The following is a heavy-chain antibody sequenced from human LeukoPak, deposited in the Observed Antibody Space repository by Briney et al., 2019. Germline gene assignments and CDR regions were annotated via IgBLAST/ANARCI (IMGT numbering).Heavy chain of an antibody. CDR3: ARGPRIVGATGGVDY. Sequence: SETLSLTCAVYGGSFSGYYWSWIRQPPGKGLEWIGEINHSGSTNYNPSLKSRVTISVDTSKNQFSLKLSSVTAADTAVYYCARGPRIVGATGGVDYWGQGTLVTVSS. J-gene: IGHJ4*02. V-gene: IGHV4-34*01. CDR1: GGSFSGYY. CDR2: INHSGST. D-gene: IGHD1-26*01.